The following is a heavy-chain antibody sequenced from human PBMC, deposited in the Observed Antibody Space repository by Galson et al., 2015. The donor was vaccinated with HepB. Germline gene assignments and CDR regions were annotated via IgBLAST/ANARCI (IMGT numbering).Heavy chain of an antibody. Sequence: SLRLSCAASGFTFSSYAMHWVRQAPGKGLEYVSAISSNGGSTYYADSVKGRFTISRDNSKNTLYLQMSSLRAEDTAVYYCVKAPASMVAIYDYWGQGTLVTVSS. CDR2: ISSNGGST. CDR3: VKAPASMVAIYDY. D-gene: IGHD5-12*01. J-gene: IGHJ4*02. CDR1: GFTFSSYA. V-gene: IGHV3-64D*06.